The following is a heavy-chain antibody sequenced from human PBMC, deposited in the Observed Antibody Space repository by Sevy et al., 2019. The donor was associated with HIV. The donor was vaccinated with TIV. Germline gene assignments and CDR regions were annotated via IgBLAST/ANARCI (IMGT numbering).Heavy chain of an antibody. Sequence: GESLKISCKASGYSFTPYWIGWVRQMPGKGLEWMGIVYPRDSDTRYSPSFQGHVTISADKSISTAYLQWSSLKASDTAMYYCARLSSSGYEYWCQGTLVTVSS. D-gene: IGHD3-22*01. CDR2: VYPRDSDT. V-gene: IGHV5-51*01. CDR1: GYSFTPYW. CDR3: ARLSSSGYEY. J-gene: IGHJ4*02.